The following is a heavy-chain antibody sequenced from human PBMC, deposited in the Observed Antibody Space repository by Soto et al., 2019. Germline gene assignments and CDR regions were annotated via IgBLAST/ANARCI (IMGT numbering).Heavy chain of an antibody. V-gene: IGHV1-69*01. Sequence: QVQLVQSGAEVKKPGSSVKVSCKASGGTFSSYAISWVRQAPGQGLEWMGGIIPIFGTANYAQKFQGRVTITADESTSTAYMELSSLRSEYTAVYYCARAMTWAPAAIYYGMDVWGHGTTVTVSS. D-gene: IGHD2-2*01. J-gene: IGHJ6*02. CDR3: ARAMTWAPAAIYYGMDV. CDR2: IIPIFGTA. CDR1: GGTFSSYA.